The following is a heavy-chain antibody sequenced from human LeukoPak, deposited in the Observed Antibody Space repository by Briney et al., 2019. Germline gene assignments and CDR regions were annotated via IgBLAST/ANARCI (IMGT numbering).Heavy chain of an antibody. CDR1: GGSISSSIYY. CDR3: ARQTTSGEGWFDP. V-gene: IGHV4-39*07. CDR2: IYYSGST. D-gene: IGHD3-16*01. J-gene: IGHJ5*02. Sequence: SETLSLTCTVSGGSISSSIYYWGWIRQSPGKGLEWIGSIYYSGSTNYNPSLKSRVTISVDTSKNQFSLKLSSVTAADTAVYYCARQTTSGEGWFDPWGQGTLVTVSS.